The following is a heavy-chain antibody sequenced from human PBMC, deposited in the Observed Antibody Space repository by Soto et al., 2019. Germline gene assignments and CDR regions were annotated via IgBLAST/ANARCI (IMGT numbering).Heavy chain of an antibody. Sequence: QTLSLTCVISGNNVSTNSAGWNWIRQSPSRGLEWLGRTYYRSKWNNDYAASVKGRINVNPDTSKNQFSLHLNSVTPEDTGVYYCARNSWNAPPAFDFWGQGIQVTVSS. CDR1: GNNVSTNSAG. CDR2: TYYRSKWNN. D-gene: IGHD1-1*01. V-gene: IGHV6-1*01. CDR3: ARNSWNAPPAFDF. J-gene: IGHJ4*02.